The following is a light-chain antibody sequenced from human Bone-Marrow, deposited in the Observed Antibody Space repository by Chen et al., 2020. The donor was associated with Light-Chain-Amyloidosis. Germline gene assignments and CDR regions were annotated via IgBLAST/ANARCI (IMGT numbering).Light chain of an antibody. CDR3: QSTDSTATYGV. CDR1: ALPKQY. Sequence: SYELTQPPSVSVSPGQTARITCSGDALPKQYVYWFHQKPGQAPVLVMYKDNERPSGIPERLSGSSSGTTVTLSISRVQTEDEADYYCQSTDSTATYGVFGGGTQLTVL. CDR2: KDN. V-gene: IGLV3-25*03. J-gene: IGLJ3*02.